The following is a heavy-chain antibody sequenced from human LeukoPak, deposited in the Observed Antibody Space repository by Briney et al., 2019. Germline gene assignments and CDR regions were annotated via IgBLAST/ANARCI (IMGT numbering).Heavy chain of an antibody. J-gene: IGHJ3*02. V-gene: IGHV4-59*01. CDR2: IYYSGNT. CDR1: GGSFSGYY. D-gene: IGHD3-22*01. CDR3: ARRANSGFDAFDI. Sequence: SETLSLTCAVYGGSFSGYYWSWIRQPPGKGLEWIAYIYYSGNTDYNPSVRSRVTMSIDTSRNQFSLKLSSVTAADTAVYYCARRANSGFDAFDIWGQGTMVTVSS.